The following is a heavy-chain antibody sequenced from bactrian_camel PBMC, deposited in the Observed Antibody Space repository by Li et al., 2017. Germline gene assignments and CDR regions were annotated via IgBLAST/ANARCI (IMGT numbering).Heavy chain of an antibody. D-gene: IGHD2*01. V-gene: IGHV3S53*01. J-gene: IGHJ4*01. CDR1: GYGALYLC. CDR2: LASDGSS. CDR3: AADRRRHGPPSLRPGDYSV. Sequence: VQLVESGGGSVQAGGSLRLSCAASGYGALYLCMGWFRQAPGKEREGVASLASDGSSIYANSLKGRFSISKDNARNWLDLQMGSLEPGDTARYYCAADRRRHGPPSLRPGDYSVWGQGTQVTVS.